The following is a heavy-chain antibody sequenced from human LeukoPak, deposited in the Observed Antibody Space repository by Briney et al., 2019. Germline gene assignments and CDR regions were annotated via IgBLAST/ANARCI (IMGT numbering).Heavy chain of an antibody. Sequence: GRSPRLSCAASGFTFSSYAMHWVRQAPGKGLEWVAVISYDGSNKYYADSVKGRFTISRDNSKNTLYLQMNSLRAEDTAVYYCARDGAIVVVPAANNWFDPWGQGTLVTVSS. V-gene: IGHV3-30*01. CDR3: ARDGAIVVVPAANNWFDP. CDR1: GFTFSSYA. D-gene: IGHD2-2*01. CDR2: ISYDGSNK. J-gene: IGHJ5*02.